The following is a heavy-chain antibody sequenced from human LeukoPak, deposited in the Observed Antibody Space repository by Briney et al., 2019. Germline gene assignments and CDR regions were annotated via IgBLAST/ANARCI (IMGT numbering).Heavy chain of an antibody. CDR2: IRYDGSNK. CDR1: GFTFSSYG. J-gene: IGHJ5*02. Sequence: GGSLRLSCAASGFTFSSYGMHWVRQAPGNGLEWVAFIRYDGSNKYYADSVKGRFTISRDNSKNTLYLQMNSLRAEDTAVYYCAKDHGTYYYDSSGPWGQGTLVTVSS. CDR3: AKDHGTYYYDSSGP. V-gene: IGHV3-30*02. D-gene: IGHD3-22*01.